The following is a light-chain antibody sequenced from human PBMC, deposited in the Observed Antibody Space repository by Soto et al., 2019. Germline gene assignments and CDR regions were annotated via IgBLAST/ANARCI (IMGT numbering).Light chain of an antibody. Sequence: EIVLTQSPGTLSLSPGEGATLSCRASQSVSSSYLAWYQQKPGQAPRLLIYGASSRATGIPARFSGSGSGTDFTLTISRLEPEDFAVYYCQQYDSSPPRLTFGGGTKVEIK. J-gene: IGKJ4*01. CDR2: GAS. CDR1: QSVSSSY. CDR3: QQYDSSPPRLT. V-gene: IGKV3-20*01.